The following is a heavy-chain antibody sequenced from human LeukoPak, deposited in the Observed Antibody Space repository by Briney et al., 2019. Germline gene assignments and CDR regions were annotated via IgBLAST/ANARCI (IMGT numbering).Heavy chain of an antibody. V-gene: IGHV4-59*01. J-gene: IGHJ4*02. Sequence: SETLSLTCTVSGGSFSIYYWSWIRQPPGKGLKWIGYINYSGSTNYNPSLKSRVTISVDTSKNQFSLKLSSVTAADTAVYYCARGSDDYVWGSPFDYWGQGTLVTVSS. D-gene: IGHD3-16*01. CDR3: ARGSDDYVWGSPFDY. CDR1: GGSFSIYY. CDR2: INYSGST.